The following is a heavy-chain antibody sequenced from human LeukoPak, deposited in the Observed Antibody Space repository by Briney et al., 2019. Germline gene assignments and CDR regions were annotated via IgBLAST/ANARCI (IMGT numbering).Heavy chain of an antibody. J-gene: IGHJ4*02. CDR1: GFTFSSYS. Sequence: GGSLRLSCAASGFTFSSYSMNWVRQAPGKGLEWVSSISSSSSYIYYADSVRGRFTISRDNAKNSLYLQMNSLRAEDTAVYYCARDSEPDFWSGYYCLDYWGQGTLVTVSS. CDR2: ISSSSSYI. D-gene: IGHD3-3*01. V-gene: IGHV3-21*01. CDR3: ARDSEPDFWSGYYCLDY.